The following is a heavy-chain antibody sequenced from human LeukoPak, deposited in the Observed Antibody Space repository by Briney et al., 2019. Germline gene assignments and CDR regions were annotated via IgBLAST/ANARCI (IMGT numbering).Heavy chain of an antibody. V-gene: IGHV3-23*01. CDR3: AKGTLVVPAVIYHYYGMDV. J-gene: IGHJ6*02. Sequence: PGGSLRLSCAASGFTFSSYAMSWVRQAPGKGLEWVSSISASGGSTYYADSVKGRFTISRDNSKSTLYLQMDSLRAEDTAVYYCAKGTLVVPAVIYHYYGMDVWGQGTTVTVSS. CDR1: GFTFSSYA. CDR2: ISASGGST. D-gene: IGHD2-2*01.